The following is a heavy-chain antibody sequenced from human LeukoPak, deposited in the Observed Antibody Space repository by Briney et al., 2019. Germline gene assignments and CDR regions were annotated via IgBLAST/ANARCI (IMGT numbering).Heavy chain of an antibody. CDR2: IRSQIYGGTP. V-gene: IGHV3-49*04. CDR3: TRDQTPYY. CDR1: GFTFDDYA. J-gene: IGHJ4*02. Sequence: GGSLRLSCAASGFTFDDYAMHWVRQAPGKGLEWVGFIRSQIYGGTPEYAASVKGRFTISRDDSEGVAYLQMNSLKTEDAAVYYCTRDQTPYYWGQGTLVTVSS.